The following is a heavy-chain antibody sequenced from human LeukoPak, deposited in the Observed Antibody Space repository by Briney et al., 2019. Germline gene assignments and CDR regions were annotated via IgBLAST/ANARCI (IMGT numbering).Heavy chain of an antibody. V-gene: IGHV3-30-3*01. CDR2: ISHDGSNK. Sequence: GRSLRLSCAASGFTFSSYAMHWVRQAPGKGLEWVAVISHDGSNKYYADSVKGRFTISRDNSKNTLYLQMNSLRAEDTAVYYCARGGSSSTYYYYGMDVWGQGTTVTVSS. CDR1: GFTFSSYA. J-gene: IGHJ6*02. D-gene: IGHD6-6*01. CDR3: ARGGSSSTYYYYGMDV.